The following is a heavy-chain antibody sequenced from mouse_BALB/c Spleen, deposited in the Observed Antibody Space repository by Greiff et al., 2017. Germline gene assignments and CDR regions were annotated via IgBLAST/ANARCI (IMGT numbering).Heavy chain of an antibody. J-gene: IGHJ3*01. Sequence: AASGFDFSRYWMSWVRQAPGKGLEWIGEINPDSSTINYTPSLKDKFIISRDNAKNTLYLQMSKVRSEDTALYYCARPGFYGPFAYWGQGTLVTVSA. CDR3: ARPGFYGPFAY. CDR2: INPDSSTI. CDR1: GFDFSRYW. D-gene: IGHD1-1*02. V-gene: IGHV4-1*02.